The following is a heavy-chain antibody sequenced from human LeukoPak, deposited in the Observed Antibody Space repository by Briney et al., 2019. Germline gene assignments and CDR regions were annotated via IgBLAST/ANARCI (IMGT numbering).Heavy chain of an antibody. D-gene: IGHD3-3*01. Sequence: PSETLSLTCIVSGGSISSHYWSWIRQPPGKGLEWIGYIYYSGSTNYNPSLKSRVTISVDTSKNQFSLKLSSVTAADTAVYYCARELRFLPYYYYYMDVWGKGTTVTVSS. CDR1: GGSISSHY. CDR3: ARELRFLPYYYYYMDV. V-gene: IGHV4-59*11. CDR2: IYYSGST. J-gene: IGHJ6*03.